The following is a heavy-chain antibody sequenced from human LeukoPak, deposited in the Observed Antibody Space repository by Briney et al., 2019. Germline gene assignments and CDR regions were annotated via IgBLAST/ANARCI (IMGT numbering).Heavy chain of an antibody. J-gene: IGHJ4*02. Sequence: GGPLRLSCAASGLTFRSSWMSWVRHLPGKGLKWLANIKDDGTEKYYLDSVKGRFNISRDNAKNSLFLQMNSLRPEDTAVYYCTRDYFRTWDYWGQGTLVTVSS. CDR3: TRDYFRTWDY. V-gene: IGHV3-7*01. CDR1: GLTFRSSW. CDR2: IKDDGTEK. D-gene: IGHD1/OR15-1a*01.